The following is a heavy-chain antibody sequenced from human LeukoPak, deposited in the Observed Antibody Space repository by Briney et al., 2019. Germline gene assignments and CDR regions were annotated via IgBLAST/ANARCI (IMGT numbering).Heavy chain of an antibody. Sequence: PSETLSLTCTVTGGSISSCYWSWIRQPPGKGLEWIGYIYYTGSTNYNPSLKSRVTISVDTSKNQFSLKLSSVTAADTAVYYCARQQLSQLYYFDNWGQGTLVTVSS. CDR1: GGSISSCY. CDR3: ARQQLSQLYYFDN. CDR2: IYYTGST. V-gene: IGHV4-59*01. D-gene: IGHD6-13*01. J-gene: IGHJ4*02.